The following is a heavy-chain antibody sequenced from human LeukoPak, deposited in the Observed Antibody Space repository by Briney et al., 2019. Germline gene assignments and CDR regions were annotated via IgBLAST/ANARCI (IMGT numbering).Heavy chain of an antibody. CDR1: GFTFNTYS. Sequence: PGGSLRLSCEASGFTFNTYSMNWARQAPGKGLELVSSIDSSGSTIYYADSVKGRFTISRDNAKNSLYLQMNSLRAEDTAVYYCARDYGGSSPFDYWGQGTLVTVSS. J-gene: IGHJ4*02. V-gene: IGHV3-48*04. D-gene: IGHD4-23*01. CDR3: ARDYGGSSPFDY. CDR2: IDSSGSTI.